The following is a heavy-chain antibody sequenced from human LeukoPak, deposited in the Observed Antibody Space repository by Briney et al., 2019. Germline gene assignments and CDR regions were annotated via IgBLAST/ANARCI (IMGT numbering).Heavy chain of an antibody. D-gene: IGHD5-18*01. J-gene: IGHJ4*02. CDR3: AAGRPYSLLDY. Sequence: ASVKVSCTVSGSSLSELSLYWVRQAPGNGLEWMGGFDVIDSETFYAQKFQGRVTMTEDSSTDTAYMELRSLTSDDTALYYCAAGRPYSLLDYWGQGTLVTVSS. V-gene: IGHV1-24*01. CDR1: GSSLSELS. CDR2: FDVIDSET.